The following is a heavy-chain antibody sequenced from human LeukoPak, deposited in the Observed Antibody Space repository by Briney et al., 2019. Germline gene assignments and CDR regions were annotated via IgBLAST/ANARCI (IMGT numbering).Heavy chain of an antibody. V-gene: IGHV4-4*02. D-gene: IGHD5-24*01. CDR2: IYHSGSP. CDR3: ARDLGDSYGMDV. J-gene: IGHJ6*02. CDR1: GGSISSTNW. Sequence: SETLSLTCAVSGGSISSTNWWNWVRQFPGKGLEWIGEIYHSGSPNYNPSLKSRVTILVDKSKNQLSLKLSSVTAADTAVYYCARDLGDSYGMDVWGQGTTVTVSS.